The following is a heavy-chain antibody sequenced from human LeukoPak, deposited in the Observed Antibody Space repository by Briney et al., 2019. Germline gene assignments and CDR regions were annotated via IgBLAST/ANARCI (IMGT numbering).Heavy chain of an antibody. CDR2: FHNSRTT. V-gene: IGHV4-59*01. Sequence: SETLSLTCTVSGGSISGYSWTWIRQPPGQGLEWIGYFHNSRTTSYNPSLTGRVIISVDAAMDQISLKLNSVTAADTAVYYCARGHLGLSHWGQGTLVTVSS. D-gene: IGHD3-10*01. J-gene: IGHJ4*02. CDR3: ARGHLGLSH. CDR1: GGSISGYS.